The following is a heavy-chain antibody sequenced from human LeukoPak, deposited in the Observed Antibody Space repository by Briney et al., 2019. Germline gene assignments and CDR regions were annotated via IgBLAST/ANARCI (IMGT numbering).Heavy chain of an antibody. CDR1: GYTFTSYY. CDR2: INPSGGNT. V-gene: IGHV1-46*01. D-gene: IGHD5-24*01. J-gene: IGHJ4*02. Sequence: ATVKVSCKASGYTFTSYYMHWVRQAPGQGLECMGIINPSGGNTSYAQKFQDRVTMTRDTSTSTVHMELSSLRSEDTSVYYCARERRWRLILNLDYWGQGTLVTVSS. CDR3: ARERRWRLILNLDY.